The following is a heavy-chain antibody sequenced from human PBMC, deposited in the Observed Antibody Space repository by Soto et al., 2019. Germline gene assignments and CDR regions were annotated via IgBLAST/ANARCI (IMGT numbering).Heavy chain of an antibody. CDR3: ARWGTTGGLDV. D-gene: IGHD3-16*01. J-gene: IGHJ4*02. V-gene: IGHV3-33*05. CDR2: TSYDGSNN. CDR1: GFTFRSYV. Sequence: QVQLVESGGGVVQPGTSLRLSCVGSGFTFRSYVIHWVRQAPGKGLEWVALTSYDGSNNFYGDSVKGRFTISRHNSRKTVELQMGSLRFEDTALYFCARWGTTGGLDVWGQGTLVSVSS.